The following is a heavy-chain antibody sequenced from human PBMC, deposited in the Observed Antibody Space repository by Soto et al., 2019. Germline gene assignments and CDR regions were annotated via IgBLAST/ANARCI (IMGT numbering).Heavy chain of an antibody. CDR1: GFTFSSYW. CDR2: IKQDGSEK. CDR3: AKEPRGYSGYDIDY. D-gene: IGHD5-12*01. J-gene: IGHJ4*02. Sequence: GGSLRLSCAASGFTFSSYWMSWVRQAPGKGLEWVANIKQDGSEKYYVDSVKGRFTISRDNAKNSLYLQMNSLRAEDTAVYYCAKEPRGYSGYDIDYWGQGTLVTVSS. V-gene: IGHV3-7*01.